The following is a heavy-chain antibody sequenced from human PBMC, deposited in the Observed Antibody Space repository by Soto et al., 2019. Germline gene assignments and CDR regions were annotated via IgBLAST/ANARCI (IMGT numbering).Heavy chain of an antibody. D-gene: IGHD3-22*01. CDR2: IYPGDSDT. J-gene: IGHJ4*02. V-gene: IGHV5-51*01. CDR1: GHIFSNYW. CDR3: ARQRLWGTSGYYYFEN. Sequence: GESLKISCKGSGHIFSNYWIGWVRQMPGKGLEWMGIIYPGDSDTRYSPSFQGQVTITVDKSINTAYLQCSRLKASDTAIYYCARQRLWGTSGYYYFENWGQGTLVTVSS.